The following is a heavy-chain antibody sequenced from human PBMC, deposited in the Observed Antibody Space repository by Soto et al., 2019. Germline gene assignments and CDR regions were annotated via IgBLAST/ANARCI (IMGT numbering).Heavy chain of an antibody. J-gene: IGHJ6*02. V-gene: IGHV3-30*18. CDR2: ISYDGSNK. CDR3: AKDQQLVQDYYYGMDV. D-gene: IGHD6-6*01. CDR1: VFTFISYG. Sequence: GWSLTPSCAPSVFTFISYGMHWVRQAPGKGLEWVAVISYDGSNKYYADSVKGRFTISRDNSKNTLYLQMNSLRAEDTAVYYCAKDQQLVQDYYYGMDVWGQGTTVTVSS.